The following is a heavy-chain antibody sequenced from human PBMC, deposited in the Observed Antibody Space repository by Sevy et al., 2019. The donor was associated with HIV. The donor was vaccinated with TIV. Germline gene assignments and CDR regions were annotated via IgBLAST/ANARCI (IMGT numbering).Heavy chain of an antibody. CDR2: IYYSEST. V-gene: IGHV4-59*01. D-gene: IGHD3-22*01. Sequence: SETLSLTCTVSGGSISSYYWSWIRQPPGKGLEWIGYIYYSESTNYNPSLKSRVTISVDTSKNQFSLKLSSVTAADTAVYYCARWRRRGPYYYDSSGFNYFDYWGQGTLVTVSS. J-gene: IGHJ4*02. CDR3: ARWRRRGPYYYDSSGFNYFDY. CDR1: GGSISSYY.